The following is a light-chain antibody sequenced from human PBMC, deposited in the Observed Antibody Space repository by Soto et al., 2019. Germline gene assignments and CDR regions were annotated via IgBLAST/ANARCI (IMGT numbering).Light chain of an antibody. J-gene: IGLJ2*01. CDR1: SGDVGGYNY. CDR3: SSYTRPSPFVV. V-gene: IGLV2-14*03. Sequence: QSALSQPASVCGSTGQSITISCSGTSGDVGGYNYVSWYQQHPGKAPKLMIYDVRNRPSGVSNRFSGSKSGNTASLTISGLQAEDEADYYCSSYTRPSPFVVFGGGTKVTVL. CDR2: DVR.